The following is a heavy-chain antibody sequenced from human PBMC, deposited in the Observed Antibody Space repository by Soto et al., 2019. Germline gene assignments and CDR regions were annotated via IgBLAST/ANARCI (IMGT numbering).Heavy chain of an antibody. CDR1: GLSLTTNGLS. CDR2: IYWDDDK. V-gene: IGHV2-5*02. J-gene: IGHJ6*02. Sequence: QITLKESGPTLVKPTQTLTLTCAFSGLSLTTNGLSVGWVRQPPGKALEWLALIYWDDDKRYSPSLKSRLTITRDTSKNQVVLTMTNMDHVDTATYYCAHSATDLNHAMDVWGQGTTVSVSS. D-gene: IGHD2-15*01. CDR3: AHSATDLNHAMDV.